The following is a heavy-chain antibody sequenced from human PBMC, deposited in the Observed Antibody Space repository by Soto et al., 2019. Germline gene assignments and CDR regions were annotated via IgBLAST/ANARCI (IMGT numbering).Heavy chain of an antibody. V-gene: IGHV1-69*12. D-gene: IGHD6-13*01. CDR1: GGTFSSYA. CDR3: ARGALHSSSWYGEYFQH. J-gene: IGHJ1*01. CDR2: IIPIFGTA. Sequence: QVQLVQSGAEVKKPGSSVKVSCKASGGTFSSYAISWVRQAPGQGLEWMGGIIPIFGTANYAQKFQGRVRLTADESTSTAYMELSSLRSEATAVYYCARGALHSSSWYGEYFQHWGQGTLVTVSS.